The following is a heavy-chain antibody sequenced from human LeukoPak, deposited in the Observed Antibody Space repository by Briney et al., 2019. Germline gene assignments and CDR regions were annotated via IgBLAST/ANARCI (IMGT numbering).Heavy chain of an antibody. V-gene: IGHV3-21*01. CDR3: ARDLGGSYSHGMDV. J-gene: IGHJ6*02. CDR1: GFTFSSYS. Sequence: GGSLRLPCAASGFTFSSYSMNWVRQAPGKGLEWVSSISSSSSYIYYADSVKGRFTISRDNAKNSLYLQMNSLRAEDTAVYYCARDLGGSYSHGMDVWGQGTTVTVSS. D-gene: IGHD1-26*01. CDR2: ISSSSSYI.